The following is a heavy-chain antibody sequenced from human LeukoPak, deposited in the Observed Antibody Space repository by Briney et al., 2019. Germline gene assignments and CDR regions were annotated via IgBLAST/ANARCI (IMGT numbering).Heavy chain of an antibody. CDR1: GFTFSSYA. V-gene: IGHV3-23*01. CDR2: ISGSGGST. CDR3: AKALGYCSSTSCHRDAFDI. J-gene: IGHJ3*02. D-gene: IGHD2-2*01. Sequence: GGSLRLSCAASGFTFSSYAMSWVRQAPGKGLEWVSAISGSGGSTYYADSVKGRFTISRDNSKNTLYLQMNSPRAEDTAVYYCAKALGYCSSTSCHRDAFDIWGQGTMVTVSS.